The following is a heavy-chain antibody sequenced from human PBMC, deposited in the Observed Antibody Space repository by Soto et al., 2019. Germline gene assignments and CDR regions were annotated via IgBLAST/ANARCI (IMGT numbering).Heavy chain of an antibody. CDR3: ASTAHSSGWYSGGFDY. V-gene: IGHV4-39*07. J-gene: IGHJ4*02. CDR1: GGSISSSSYY. CDR2: IYYSGST. D-gene: IGHD6-19*01. Sequence: SETLSLTCTVSGGSISSSSYYWGWIRQPPGKGLEWIGSIYYSGSTYYNPSLKSRVTISVDTSKNQFSLKLSSVTAADTAVYYCASTAHSSGWYSGGFDYWGQGTLVTVSS.